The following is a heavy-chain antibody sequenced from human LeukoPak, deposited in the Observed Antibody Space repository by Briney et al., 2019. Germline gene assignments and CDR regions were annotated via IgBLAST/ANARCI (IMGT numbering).Heavy chain of an antibody. D-gene: IGHD1-26*01. CDR3: ASDSVGAMTFDY. J-gene: IGHJ4*02. Sequence: ASVKVSCKVSGYTLTELSMHWVRQAPGQGLEWMGWINPNSGGTNYAQKFQGRVTMTRDTSISTAYMELSRLRSDDTAVYYCASDSVGAMTFDYWGQGTLVTVSS. CDR2: INPNSGGT. CDR1: GYTLTELS. V-gene: IGHV1-2*02.